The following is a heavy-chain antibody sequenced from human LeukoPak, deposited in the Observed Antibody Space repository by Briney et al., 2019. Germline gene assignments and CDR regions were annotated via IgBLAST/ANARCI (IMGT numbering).Heavy chain of an antibody. V-gene: IGHV3-21*01. Sequence: GGSLRLSCAASGFKFSSYNMNWVRQAPGKGLEWVSSISGSSSYIYYADSVKGRFTISRGNAKNSLYLEMDSLRAEDTAVYYCAELGITMIGGVWGKGTTVTISS. D-gene: IGHD3-10*02. CDR1: GFKFSSYN. J-gene: IGHJ6*04. CDR3: AELGITMIGGV. CDR2: ISGSSSYI.